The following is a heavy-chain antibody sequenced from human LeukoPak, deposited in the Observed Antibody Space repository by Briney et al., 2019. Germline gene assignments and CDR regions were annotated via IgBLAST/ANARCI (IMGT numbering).Heavy chain of an antibody. CDR1: GFTVSSNY. J-gene: IGHJ6*03. D-gene: IGHD5-24*01. Sequence: GGSLRLSCAASGFTVSSNYMSWVRQAPGKGLEWVSVIYSGGSTYYADSVKGRFTISRDNSKNTLYLQMNSLRAEDTAVYYCARDRGWPDYYYYMDVWGKGTTVTVSS. CDR2: IYSGGST. CDR3: ARDRGWPDYYYYMDV. V-gene: IGHV3-66*01.